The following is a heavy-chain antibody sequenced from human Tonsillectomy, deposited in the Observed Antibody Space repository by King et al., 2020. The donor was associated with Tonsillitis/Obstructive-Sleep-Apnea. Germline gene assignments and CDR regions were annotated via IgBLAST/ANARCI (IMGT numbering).Heavy chain of an antibody. D-gene: IGHD3-10*01. J-gene: IGHJ3*02. CDR1: GYSFTRHW. V-gene: IGHV5-51*01. Sequence: QLVQSGAEVKKPGESLKLSCKASGYSFTRHWIGWVRQMPGKGLEWMGIIYPGDSDTRYSPSFQGQVTISADKSISTTYLQWGSLRASDTAIYYCARHSYYGEAFDIWGQGTMVTVSS. CDR2: IYPGDSDT. CDR3: ARHSYYGEAFDI.